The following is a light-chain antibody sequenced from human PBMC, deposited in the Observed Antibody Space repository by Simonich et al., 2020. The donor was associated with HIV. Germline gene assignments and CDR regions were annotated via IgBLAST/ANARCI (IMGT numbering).Light chain of an antibody. CDR2: DVS. V-gene: IGLV2-14*02. CDR3: NSYTSSTTLL. Sequence: QSALTQPASVSGSPGQSITISCTGTSSDVGSYNLVSWYQHHPGKPPKLMIYDVSKRPSGVSKRFSGSKSGNTASLTISGLQAEDEADYYCNSYTSSTTLLFGGGTKLTVL. J-gene: IGLJ2*01. CDR1: SSDVGSYNL.